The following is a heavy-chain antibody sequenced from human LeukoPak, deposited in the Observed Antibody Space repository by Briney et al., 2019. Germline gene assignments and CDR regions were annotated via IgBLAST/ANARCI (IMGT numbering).Heavy chain of an antibody. CDR3: AADVNRYYYGMDV. Sequence: SVKVSCKASGGTFSSYAISWVRQAPGQGLEWMGGIIPIFGTANYAQKFQGRVTITADESTSTAYMELSSLRSEDTAVYYCAADVNRYYYGMDVWGQGTTVTVSS. CDR1: GGTFSSYA. CDR2: IIPIFGTA. J-gene: IGHJ6*02. V-gene: IGHV1-69*13.